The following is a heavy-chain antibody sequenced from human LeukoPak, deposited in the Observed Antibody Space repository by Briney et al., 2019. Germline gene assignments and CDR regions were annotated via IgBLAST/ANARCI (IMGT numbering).Heavy chain of an antibody. CDR1: GGSISSYY. J-gene: IGHJ4*02. CDR2: IYYSGST. CDR3: ARLGNYYYDSSGYFDY. D-gene: IGHD3-22*01. Sequence: ETLSLTCTVSGGSISSYYWSWIRQPPGKGLEWIGYIYYSGSTYYNPSLKSRVTISVDTSKNQFSLKLSSVAAADTAVYYCARLGNYYYDSSGYFDYWGQGTLVTVSS. V-gene: IGHV4-59*08.